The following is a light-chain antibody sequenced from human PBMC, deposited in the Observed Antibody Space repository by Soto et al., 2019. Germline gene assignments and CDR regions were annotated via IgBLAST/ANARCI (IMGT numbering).Light chain of an antibody. CDR2: GAS. CDR1: QSINSD. J-gene: IGKJ1*01. Sequence: EIVMTQSPATLSVSPGETTRLSCRASQSINSDVAWYQQKVGQTPRLLIYGASTRATGISARFSGSGSGTEFTLTISSLQSEDFGVYYCQQYNNWWTFGQGTKVDIK. V-gene: IGKV3-15*01. CDR3: QQYNNWWT.